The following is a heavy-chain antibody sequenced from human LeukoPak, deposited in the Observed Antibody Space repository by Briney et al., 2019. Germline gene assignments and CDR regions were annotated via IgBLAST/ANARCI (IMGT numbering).Heavy chain of an antibody. V-gene: IGHV4-39*07. CDR3: ARPTNFKGYCSGGSCLRDAFDI. J-gene: IGHJ3*02. CDR1: GGSISSSSYY. D-gene: IGHD2-15*01. CDR2: IYYSGST. Sequence: SETLSLTCTVSGGSISSSSYYWGWIRQPPGKGLEWIGSIYYSGSTYYNPSLKSRVTISVDTSKNQFSLKLSSVTAADTAVYYCARPTNFKGYCSGGSCLRDAFDIWGQGTMVTVSS.